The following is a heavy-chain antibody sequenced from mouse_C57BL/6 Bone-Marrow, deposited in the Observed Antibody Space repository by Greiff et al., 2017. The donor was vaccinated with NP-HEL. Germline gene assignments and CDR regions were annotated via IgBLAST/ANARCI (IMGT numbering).Heavy chain of an antibody. V-gene: IGHV14-4*01. CDR3: TTDYYGSSYDYFDY. CDR2: IDPENGDT. D-gene: IGHD1-1*01. CDR1: GFNIKDDY. Sequence: EVQLQQSGAELVRPGASVKLSCTASGFNIKDDYMHWVKQRPEQGLEWIGWIDPENGDTEYASKFQGKATITADTSSNTAYLQLSSLTSEDTAIYYVTTDYYGSSYDYFDYWGQGTTLTVSS. J-gene: IGHJ2*01.